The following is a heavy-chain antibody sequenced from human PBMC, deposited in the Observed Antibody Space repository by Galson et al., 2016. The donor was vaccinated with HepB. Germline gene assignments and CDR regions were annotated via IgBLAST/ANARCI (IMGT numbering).Heavy chain of an antibody. V-gene: IGHV2-5*02. D-gene: IGHD3-10*01. J-gene: IGHJ4*02. CDR1: GFSLNTDGEA. Sequence: PALVKPTQTLTLTCTFSGFSLNTDGEALGWIRQPPGKALEFLAVIHWDNDKRYNPSLKSRLAITKDTSKNEVVLTMTNMDPIDTATYFCAHNYGSGFDHWGQGTLVIVSS. CDR3: AHNYGSGFDH. CDR2: IHWDNDK.